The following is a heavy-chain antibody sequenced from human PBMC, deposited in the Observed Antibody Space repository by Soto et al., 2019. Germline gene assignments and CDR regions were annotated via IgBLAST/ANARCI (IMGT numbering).Heavy chain of an antibody. V-gene: IGHV4-34*01. CDR1: GGSFSGYY. CDR2: INHSGST. J-gene: IGHJ6*02. D-gene: IGHD1-26*01. Sequence: PSETLSLTCAVYGGSFSGYYWSWIRQPPGKWLAWIGEINHSGSTNYNPSLRSRVTISVDTYKNQFSRKLSSVTAADTAVYYCARGKQAGATTGQCMYYGMDVGGQGTTVTVSS. CDR3: ARGKQAGATTGQCMYYGMDV.